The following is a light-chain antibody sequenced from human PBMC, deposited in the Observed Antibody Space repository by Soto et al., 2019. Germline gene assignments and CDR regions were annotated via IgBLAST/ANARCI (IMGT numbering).Light chain of an antibody. J-gene: IGKJ1*01. CDR3: QQYNKWWT. CDR1: QSVSSN. CDR2: GAS. V-gene: IGKV3-15*01. Sequence: EIVMTQSPATLSVTPGERATLSCRASQSVSSNFAWHQQKPGQARRLLIYGASTRATGIPGRISGGGSGTEFTLTITRQQAEDVADYYCQQYNKWWTFGQGTKVDIK.